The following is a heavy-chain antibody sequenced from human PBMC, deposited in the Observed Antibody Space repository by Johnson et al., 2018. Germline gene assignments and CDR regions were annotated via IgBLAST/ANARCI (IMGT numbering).Heavy chain of an antibody. CDR3: ARDSCAYSSSCQKVAFDI. D-gene: IGHD6-13*01. CDR1: GFTFSSYA. Sequence: QVQLVESGGGVVQPGRSLRLSCAASGFTFSSYAMYWVRQAPGKGLECVSVISYDGSNKYYADSVKGRFTISRDNSKNTLYLQMNSLTAEDTAVYYCARDSCAYSSSCQKVAFDISGQGTMVSVSS. CDR2: ISYDGSNK. J-gene: IGHJ3*02. V-gene: IGHV3-30-3*01.